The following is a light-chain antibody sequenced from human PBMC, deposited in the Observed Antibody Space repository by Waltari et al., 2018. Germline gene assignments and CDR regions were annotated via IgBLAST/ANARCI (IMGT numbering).Light chain of an antibody. CDR1: TSDVRSYNS. J-gene: IGLJ3*02. CDR2: DVT. CDR3: CSYAGSSTWV. V-gene: IGLV2-11*01. Sequence: QSALTQPRSVSGSLGQSVTISCTGSTSDVRSYNSVSWYQQHPGKAPQRLFYDVTKRPPGVPDRFGGSRSGDTASLTISGRLAEDESDYFCCSYAGSSTWVFGGGTRVTVL.